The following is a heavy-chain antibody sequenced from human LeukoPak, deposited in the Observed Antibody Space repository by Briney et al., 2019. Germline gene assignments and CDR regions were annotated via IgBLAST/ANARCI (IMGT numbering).Heavy chain of an antibody. D-gene: IGHD3-16*01. J-gene: IGHJ4*02. CDR2: INRDGRSA. V-gene: IGHV3-74*01. CDR3: ARGERGFGDPYSYFDY. Sequence: PGGSLRLSCRASGFNLSDYWMHWVRQATGEGLLWVSRINRDGRSAGYADFVKGRSTISRDNSKNTLAMQLDSLTVEDTGVYYCARGERGFGDPYSYFDYWGQGLLVTVSS. CDR1: GFNLSDYW.